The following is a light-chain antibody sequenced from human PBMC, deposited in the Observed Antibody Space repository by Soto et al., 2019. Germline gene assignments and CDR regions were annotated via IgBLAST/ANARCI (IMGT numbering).Light chain of an antibody. J-gene: IGKJ5*01. CDR2: GAS. V-gene: IGKV3-15*01. CDR3: QHYNNWPPLT. Sequence: EIVLTQSPATLSVSPGEGATLSCRASQSVSSNLAWYQQKPGQAPRLLIYGASSRATGIPARFSGGGSGTEFTLTISSLQSEDFAVYYCQHYNNWPPLTFGQGTRREIK. CDR1: QSVSSN.